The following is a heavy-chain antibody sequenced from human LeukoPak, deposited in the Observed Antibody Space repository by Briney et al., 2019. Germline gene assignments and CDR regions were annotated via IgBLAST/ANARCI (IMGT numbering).Heavy chain of an antibody. CDR1: GFTFSTYW. Sequence: GGSLRLSCAASGFTFSTYWMHWVRQAPGKGLVWLSRISSDGSSTNYADSVKGRFTISRDNAKNTLYLQMNSLRAENTAVYYCARDYGEGGYYFDYWGQGTLVTVSS. CDR2: ISSDGSST. J-gene: IGHJ4*02. D-gene: IGHD4-17*01. CDR3: ARDYGEGGYYFDY. V-gene: IGHV3-74*01.